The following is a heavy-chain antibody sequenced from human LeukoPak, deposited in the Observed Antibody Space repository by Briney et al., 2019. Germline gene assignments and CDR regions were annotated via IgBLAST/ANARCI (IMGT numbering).Heavy chain of an antibody. V-gene: IGHV3-48*02. CDR3: ARVTDTALDYFNGMDV. CDR1: RFTFSRYS. D-gene: IGHD5-18*01. Sequence: PGESLRLSCAASRFTFSRYSMNWVRQAPGKGLEWVSYTSSSDSTKYYADPVKGRFTISRDNAKNSLYLQMNSLRDEDTAVYYCARVTDTALDYFNGMDVWGQGTTVTVSS. CDR2: TSSSDSTK. J-gene: IGHJ6*02.